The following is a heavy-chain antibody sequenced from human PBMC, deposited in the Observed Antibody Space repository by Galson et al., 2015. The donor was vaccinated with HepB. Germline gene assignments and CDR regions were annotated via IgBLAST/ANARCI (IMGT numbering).Heavy chain of an antibody. CDR3: ARTFQAVVTIDY. D-gene: IGHD4-23*01. J-gene: IGHJ4*02. CDR2: IYYSGST. CDR1: GGSISSSSYY. V-gene: IGHV4-39*01. Sequence: SEPLSLTCTVSGGSISSSSYYWGWIRQPPGKGLEWIGSIYYSGSTYYNPSLKSRVTISVDTSKNQFSLKLSSVTAADTAVYYCARTFQAVVTIDYWGQGTLVTVSS.